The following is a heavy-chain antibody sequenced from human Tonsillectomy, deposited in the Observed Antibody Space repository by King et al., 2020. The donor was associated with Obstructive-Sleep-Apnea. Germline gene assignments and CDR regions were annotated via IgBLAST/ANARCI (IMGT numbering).Heavy chain of an antibody. D-gene: IGHD1-26*01. CDR2: IGYDGRKK. CDR3: ARDPDSGEYRLDD. V-gene: IGHV3-30*04. CDR1: GLTFRSYD. Sequence: VQLVESGGGVVQPGRSLRLSCAASGLTFRSYDMHWVRQAPGKGLEWVAVIGYDGRKKYYADSVKGRFTISRDNSNNTLYLQLNSLTVEDTAVYYCARDPDSGEYRLDDWGQGTLVTVAS. J-gene: IGHJ4*02.